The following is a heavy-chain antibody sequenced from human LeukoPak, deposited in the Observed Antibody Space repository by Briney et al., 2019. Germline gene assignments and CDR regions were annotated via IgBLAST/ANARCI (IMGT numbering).Heavy chain of an antibody. CDR3: AREDYGDVYFDY. D-gene: IGHD4-17*01. J-gene: IGHJ4*02. Sequence: GGSLRLSCAASGFTFSSYAMHWVRQAPGKGLKGVAVISYDGSNKYYADSVKGRFTISRDNSKNTLYLQMNSLRAEDTSVYYCAREDYGDVYFDYWGQGTLVTVSS. CDR1: GFTFSSYA. CDR2: ISYDGSNK. V-gene: IGHV3-30-3*01.